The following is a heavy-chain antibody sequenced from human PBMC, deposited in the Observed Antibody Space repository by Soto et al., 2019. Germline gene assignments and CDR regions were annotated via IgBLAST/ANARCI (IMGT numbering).Heavy chain of an antibody. J-gene: IGHJ6*02. CDR3: VKGQNRVLDWYGMDV. CDR1: GFTFSSYA. Sequence: GGSLRLSCSASGFTFSSYAIHWVRQAPGKGLEFVSIISSNGDNTYYEDSVKGRFTISRDNSKNTLYLQMSSLRPEDTAVYYCVKGQNRVLDWYGMDVWGQGTAVTVSS. V-gene: IGHV3-64D*08. D-gene: IGHD3-9*01. CDR2: ISSNGDNT.